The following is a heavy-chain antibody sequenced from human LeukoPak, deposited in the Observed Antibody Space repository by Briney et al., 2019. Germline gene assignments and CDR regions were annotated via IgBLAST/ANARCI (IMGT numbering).Heavy chain of an antibody. CDR2: IADSGGNT. J-gene: IGHJ4*02. CDR3: AKGHNNYYFTIDY. D-gene: IGHD2/OR15-2a*01. Sequence: GGSLRLSCAASGFTFNMYGMGWVRQAPGKWPEWVAAIADSGGNTYYADSVEGRFTISRDNSRNTLSLQMNSLRAEDTAVYYCAKGHNNYYFTIDYWGQGTLVTVSS. CDR1: GFTFNMYG. V-gene: IGHV3-23*01.